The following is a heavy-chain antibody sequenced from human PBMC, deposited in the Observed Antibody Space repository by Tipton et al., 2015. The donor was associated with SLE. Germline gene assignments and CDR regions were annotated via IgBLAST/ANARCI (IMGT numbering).Heavy chain of an antibody. J-gene: IGHJ4*02. V-gene: IGHV1-18*01. Sequence: QSGAEVKKPGASVKVSCKASGYTFSNHAINWVRQAPGQGLEWMGWVSTDNGKTDYAQKIQGRVTMTTDTSTNTAYMELRSLRSDGTAVYYCARGDTALIMWYYFDYWGQETLVTVSS. D-gene: IGHD5-18*01. CDR1: GYTFSNHA. CDR2: VSTDNGKT. CDR3: ARGDTALIMWYYFDY.